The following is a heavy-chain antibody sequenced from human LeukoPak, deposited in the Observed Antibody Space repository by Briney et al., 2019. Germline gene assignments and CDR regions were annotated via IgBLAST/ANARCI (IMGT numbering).Heavy chain of an antibody. Sequence: GASVKVSCKASGYTFTSYGISWVRQAPGQGLEWMGWISAYNGNTNYAQKLQGRVTMATDTSTSTAYMELRSLRSDDTAVYYCASSGISSGRGYFDYWGQGTLVTVSS. CDR3: ASSGISSGRGYFDY. J-gene: IGHJ4*02. CDR2: ISAYNGNT. V-gene: IGHV1-18*01. CDR1: GYTFTSYG. D-gene: IGHD6-19*01.